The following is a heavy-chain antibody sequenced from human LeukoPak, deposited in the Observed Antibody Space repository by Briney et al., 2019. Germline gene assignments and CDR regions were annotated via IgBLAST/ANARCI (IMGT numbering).Heavy chain of an antibody. J-gene: IGHJ6*02. V-gene: IGHV3-33*01. CDR2: IWYDGSNK. CDR3: ARFLVVPAAIYYYHYGMDV. CDR1: GFTFSSYG. Sequence: GGSLRLSCAASGFTFSSYGMHWVRQAPGKGLEWVAVIWYDGSNKYYADSVKGRFTISRDNSKNTLYLQMNSLRAEDTAVYYCARFLVVPAAIYYYHYGMDVWGQGTTVTVSS. D-gene: IGHD2-2*01.